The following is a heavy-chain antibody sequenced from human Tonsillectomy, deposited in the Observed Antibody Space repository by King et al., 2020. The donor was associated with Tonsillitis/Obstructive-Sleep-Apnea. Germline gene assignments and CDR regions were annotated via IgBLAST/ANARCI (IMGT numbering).Heavy chain of an antibody. CDR3: ADRPGYCSSTSCYNTGGWVDP. CDR1: GFSLSTSGVG. D-gene: IGHD2-2*02. V-gene: IGHV2-5*02. Sequence: TLKESGPTLVKPTQTLTLTCTFSGFSLSTSGVGVGWIRQPPGKALEWLALIYWDDDKRYSPSLKSRLTITKDTSKNQVVLTMTNMDPVDTATYYCADRPGYCSSTSCYNTGGWVDPWGQGTLVTVSS. CDR2: IYWDDDK. J-gene: IGHJ5*02.